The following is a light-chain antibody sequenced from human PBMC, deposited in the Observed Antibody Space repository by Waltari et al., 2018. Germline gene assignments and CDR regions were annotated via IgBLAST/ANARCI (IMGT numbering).Light chain of an antibody. CDR3: CSYAGSSTWV. CDR2: EVK. CDR1: SKDVGTYKY. Sequence: QSALTQPLSVPGSPGTSTTFSCTGASKDVGTYKYVYWYQQHPGKAPEVIIFEVKERPSGVFNRFSGSKSSNTASMTIGGLQPEDEADYYCCSYAGSSTWVFGGGTKLTVL. V-gene: IGLV2-23*02. J-gene: IGLJ3*02.